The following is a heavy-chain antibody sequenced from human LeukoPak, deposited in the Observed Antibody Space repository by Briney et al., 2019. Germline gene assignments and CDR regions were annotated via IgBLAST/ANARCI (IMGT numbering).Heavy chain of an antibody. J-gene: IGHJ4*02. CDR3: ATKQWLAPPPDS. D-gene: IGHD6-19*01. Sequence: RPGGSLRLSCAASGFTFSKYWRLWVRQAPGKGLDSGSRINTDGTVTTYADSVKGRLTVSRDNAENTMFLQMNSVRDEDTAVYYCATKQWLAPPPDSWGQGNPVTVYS. V-gene: IGHV3-74*01. CDR1: GFTFSKYW. CDR2: INTDGTVT.